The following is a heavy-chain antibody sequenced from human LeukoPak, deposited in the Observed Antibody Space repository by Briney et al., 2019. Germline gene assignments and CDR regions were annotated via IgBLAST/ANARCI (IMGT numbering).Heavy chain of an antibody. CDR3: ARDYGDYFRWFDP. Sequence: SETLSLTCTVSGXSITSGGYHWTWIRQHPGTGLERIGYISNSGSTYYTPSLKSRVNISMDTSKNQFSLSLTSVTAADTAVYYCARDYGDYFRWFDPWGQGTLVTVSS. CDR2: ISNSGST. J-gene: IGHJ5*02. D-gene: IGHD4-17*01. V-gene: IGHV4-31*03. CDR1: GXSITSGGYH.